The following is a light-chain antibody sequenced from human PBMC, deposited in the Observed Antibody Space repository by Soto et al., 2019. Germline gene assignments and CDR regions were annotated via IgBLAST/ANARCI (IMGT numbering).Light chain of an antibody. CDR3: AAWDDSLNGWV. J-gene: IGLJ3*02. CDR1: SSDIGAYNY. Sequence: QSVLTQPASVSGSPGQSITISCSGTSSDIGAYNYVSWYQQLPGTAPKLLIYSNNQRPSGVPDRFSGSKSGTSASLAISGLQSEDEADYYCAAWDDSLNGWVFGGGTQLTVL. V-gene: IGLV1-44*01. CDR2: SNN.